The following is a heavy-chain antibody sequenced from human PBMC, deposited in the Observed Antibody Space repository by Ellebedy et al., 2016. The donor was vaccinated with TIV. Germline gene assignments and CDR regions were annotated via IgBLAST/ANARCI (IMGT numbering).Heavy chain of an antibody. V-gene: IGHV3-7*01. CDR2: IYQDGSDK. CDR3: ARRGSYGDYAVQVNSWFDR. J-gene: IGHJ5*02. D-gene: IGHD4-17*01. CDR1: GFSFRSYW. Sequence: GESLKISCAASGFSFRSYWISWVRQAPGKGLEWVANIYQDGSDKYYVDSVKGRFTISRDNANNLLFLQMNSLRVEDTAVYYCARRGSYGDYAVQVNSWFDRWGQGALVTVSS.